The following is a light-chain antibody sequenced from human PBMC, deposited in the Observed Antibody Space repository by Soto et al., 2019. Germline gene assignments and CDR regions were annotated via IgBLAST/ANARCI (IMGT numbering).Light chain of an antibody. CDR2: DAS. V-gene: IGKV3-15*01. CDR3: QQYNKWPKT. CDR1: QSVSSN. Sequence: EIVMTQSPATLSVSPGERATLSCRASQSVSSNLPWHHQKPGQAPRLLTYDASTRATGIPARFSGIGSGTEFTLTISSLQSEDFAVYYCQQYNKWPKTFGQGTRLEIK. J-gene: IGKJ5*01.